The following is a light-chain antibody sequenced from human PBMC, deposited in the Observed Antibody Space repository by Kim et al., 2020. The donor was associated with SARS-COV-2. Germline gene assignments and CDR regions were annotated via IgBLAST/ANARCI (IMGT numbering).Light chain of an antibody. CDR3: QSADSSGTYVV. CDR1: ALPKQY. J-gene: IGLJ2*01. CDR2: QDS. V-gene: IGLV3-25*03. Sequence: SYELTQPPSVSVSPGQTARITCSGDALPKQYASWYQQKPGQAPVLVIYQDSERPSGIPERFSGSNSGTTVTLTISGVQAEDEADYYCQSADSSGTYVVFG.